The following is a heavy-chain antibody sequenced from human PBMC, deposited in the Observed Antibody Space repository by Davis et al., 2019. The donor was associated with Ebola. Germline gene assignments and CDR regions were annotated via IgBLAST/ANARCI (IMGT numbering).Heavy chain of an antibody. D-gene: IGHD6-13*01. V-gene: IGHV4-59*01. CDR1: GGSISSYY. CDR2: IYYSGST. CDR3: ARGWSYSSSWYTFDY. Sequence: MPSETLSLTCTVSGGSISSYYWSWIRQPPGKGLEWIGYIYYSGSTNYNPSLKGRVTISVDTSKNQFSLKLSSVTAADTAVYYCARGWSYSSSWYTFDYWGQGTLVTVSS. J-gene: IGHJ4*02.